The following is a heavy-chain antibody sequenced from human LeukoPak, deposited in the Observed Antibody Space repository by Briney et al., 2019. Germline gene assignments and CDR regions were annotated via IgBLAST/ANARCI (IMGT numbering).Heavy chain of an antibody. Sequence: SETLSLTCTVSGGSISSGGYYWSWIRQPPGKGLEWIGYIYHSGSTYYNPSLKSRVTISVDRSKNQFSLKLSSVTAADTAVYYCARAGELWLPNDYWGQGTLVTVSS. D-gene: IGHD5-18*01. CDR1: GGSISSGGYY. CDR3: ARAGELWLPNDY. CDR2: IYHSGST. V-gene: IGHV4-30-2*01. J-gene: IGHJ4*02.